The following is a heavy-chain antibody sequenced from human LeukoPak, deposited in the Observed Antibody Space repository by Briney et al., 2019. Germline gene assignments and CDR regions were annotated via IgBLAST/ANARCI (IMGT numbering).Heavy chain of an antibody. CDR3: ARQYCSGGSCLTYFDY. Sequence: GGSLRLSCAASGFTFSSYWMSWVRQAPGKGLEWVANIKQDGSEKYYVDSVKGRFTISRDNAKNSLYLQMNSLRAEDTAVYYCARQYCSGGSCLTYFDYWGQGTLVTVSS. D-gene: IGHD2-15*01. J-gene: IGHJ4*02. V-gene: IGHV3-7*01. CDR2: IKQDGSEK. CDR1: GFTFSSYW.